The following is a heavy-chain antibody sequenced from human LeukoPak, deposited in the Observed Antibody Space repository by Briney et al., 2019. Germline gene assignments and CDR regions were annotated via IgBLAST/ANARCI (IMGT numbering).Heavy chain of an antibody. V-gene: IGHV1-18*01. CDR1: GYTFTSYG. CDR3: ARAGLGYCSSTSCPTYYYMDV. Sequence: PSASVTVSCKASGYTFTSYGISWVRQAPGQGLEWMGWISAYNGNTNYAQKLQGRVTMTTDTSTSTAYMELRSLRPDDTAVYYCARAGLGYCSSTSCPTYYYMDVWGKGTTVTVSS. J-gene: IGHJ6*03. CDR2: ISAYNGNT. D-gene: IGHD2-2*01.